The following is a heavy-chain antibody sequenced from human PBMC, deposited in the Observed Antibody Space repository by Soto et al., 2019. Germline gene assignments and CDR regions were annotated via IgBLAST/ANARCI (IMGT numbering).Heavy chain of an antibody. J-gene: IGHJ6*02. V-gene: IGHV3-30-3*01. CDR1: GFTFGTYA. CDR2: ISYEGSNT. Sequence: VQLVESGGGVVQPGRSLRLSCVASGFTFGTYAIHWVRQAPGKGLQWVALISYEGSNTYYADSVKGRFTVSRDNSKNTLYLQMNSLRPEDTGVYYCARVTPGNNLYYFSGMDVWGQGTSVTVSS. D-gene: IGHD1-1*01. CDR3: ARVTPGNNLYYFSGMDV.